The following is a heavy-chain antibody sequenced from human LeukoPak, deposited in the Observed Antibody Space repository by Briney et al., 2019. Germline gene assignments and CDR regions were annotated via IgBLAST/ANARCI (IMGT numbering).Heavy chain of an antibody. V-gene: IGHV3-53*01. Sequence: GGSLRLSCAASGFTVSSNYMSWVRQAPGKGLEWVSVIYSGGSTYYADSVKGRFTISRDNSKNTLYLQMNSLRAEDTAVYYCARHYGSGSYYPYYFDYWGQGTLVTVYS. CDR1: GFTVSSNY. D-gene: IGHD3-10*01. J-gene: IGHJ4*02. CDR2: IYSGGST. CDR3: ARHYGSGSYYPYYFDY.